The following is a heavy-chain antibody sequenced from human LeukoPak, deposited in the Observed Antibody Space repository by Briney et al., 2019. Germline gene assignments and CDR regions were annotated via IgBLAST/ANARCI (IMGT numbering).Heavy chain of an antibody. CDR3: ARHQDCSSTSCYSGDAFDI. Sequence: SVKVSCKASGGTFSSYAISWVRQAPGQGLEWMGRIIPIFGTANYAQKFQGRVTITTDESTSTAYMELSSLRSEDTAVYYCARHQDCSSTSCYSGDAFDIWSQGTMVTVSS. CDR1: GGTFSSYA. V-gene: IGHV1-69*05. J-gene: IGHJ3*02. CDR2: IIPIFGTA. D-gene: IGHD2-2*01.